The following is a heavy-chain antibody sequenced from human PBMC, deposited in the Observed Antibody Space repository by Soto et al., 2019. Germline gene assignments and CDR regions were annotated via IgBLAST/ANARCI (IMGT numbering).Heavy chain of an antibody. V-gene: IGHV4-34*01. D-gene: IGHD6-19*01. Sequence: SETLSLTCAVYGGSFSGYYWSWIRQPPGKGLEWIGEINHSGSTNYNPSHKSRVTISVDTSKNQFSLKLSSVTAADTAVYYCARRREYSSGWYYYYGMDVWGQGTTVTVSS. CDR1: GGSFSGYY. J-gene: IGHJ6*02. CDR2: INHSGST. CDR3: ARRREYSSGWYYYYGMDV.